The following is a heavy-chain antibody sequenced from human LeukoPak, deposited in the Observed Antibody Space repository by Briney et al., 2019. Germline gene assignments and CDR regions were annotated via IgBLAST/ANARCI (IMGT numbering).Heavy chain of an antibody. Sequence: SETLSLTCTVSGGSISSGSYYWTWIRQPAGKGLELSGRIYTSGSTHYNPSLKSRVTISVDTSKPQFSRNLNSVTAADTTVYYSARAVGSSESNWFDPWGQGTLATVSS. J-gene: IGHJ5*02. CDR1: GGSISSGSYY. D-gene: IGHD6-19*01. CDR2: IYTSGST. CDR3: ARAVGSSESNWFDP. V-gene: IGHV4-61*02.